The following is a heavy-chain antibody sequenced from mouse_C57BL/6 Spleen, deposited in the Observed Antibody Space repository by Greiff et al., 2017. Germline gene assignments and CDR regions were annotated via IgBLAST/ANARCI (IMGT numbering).Heavy chain of an antibody. J-gene: IGHJ2*01. D-gene: IGHD3-2*02. CDR1: GFTFSDYY. Sequence: EVKLVESEGGLVQPGSSMKLSCTASGFTFSDYYMAWVRQVPEKGLEWVANINYDGSSTYYLDSLKSRFIISRDNAKNILYLQMSSLKSEDTATYYCARVGGAAQVFFDYWGQGTTLTVSS. V-gene: IGHV5-16*01. CDR2: INYDGSST. CDR3: ARVGGAAQVFFDY.